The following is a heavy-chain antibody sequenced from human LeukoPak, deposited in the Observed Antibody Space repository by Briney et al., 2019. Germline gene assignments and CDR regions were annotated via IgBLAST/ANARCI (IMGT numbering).Heavy chain of an antibody. Sequence: GESLKISCKGSGYSFTSYWLGWVRQMPGKGLEWMGIIYPGDSDTRYSPSFQGQVTISADKSISTAYLQWSSLKASDTAMYYCARRSYYDSSGYYAFDIWGQGTMVTVSS. CDR1: GYSFTSYW. CDR3: ARRSYYDSSGYYAFDI. J-gene: IGHJ3*02. CDR2: IYPGDSDT. V-gene: IGHV5-51*01. D-gene: IGHD3-22*01.